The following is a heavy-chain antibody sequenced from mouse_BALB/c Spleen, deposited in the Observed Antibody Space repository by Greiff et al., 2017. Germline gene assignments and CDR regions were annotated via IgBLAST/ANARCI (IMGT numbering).Heavy chain of an antibody. CDR3: ARADDGYTWFAY. V-gene: IGHV1-14*01. D-gene: IGHD2-3*01. J-gene: IGHJ3*01. Sequence: VQLQQSGPELVKPGASVKMSCKASGYKFTSYVMYWVKQKPGQGLEWIGYINPYNDGTKYNEKFKGKSTLTTYKSSSTTYMELSSLSTEDSAVYYCARADDGYTWFAYWGQGTLVTVSA. CDR1: GYKFTSYV. CDR2: INPYNDGT.